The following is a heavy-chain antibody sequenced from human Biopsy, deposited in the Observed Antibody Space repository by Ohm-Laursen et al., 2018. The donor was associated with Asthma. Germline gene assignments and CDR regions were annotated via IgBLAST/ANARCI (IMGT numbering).Heavy chain of an antibody. CDR2: THYSGST. CDR3: ASPVNRAFGGYEWAAVFDY. Sequence: GTLSLTCTVSGASIRGGGSYWAWIRQAPGKGPEWIGTTHYSGSTFYKPSLRSRVTMSLDTSTNQFSLRLRSVTATDTAVYYCASPVNRAFGGYEWAAVFDYWGQGILVTVSS. V-gene: IGHV4-39*01. D-gene: IGHD5-12*01. J-gene: IGHJ4*02. CDR1: GASIRGGGSY.